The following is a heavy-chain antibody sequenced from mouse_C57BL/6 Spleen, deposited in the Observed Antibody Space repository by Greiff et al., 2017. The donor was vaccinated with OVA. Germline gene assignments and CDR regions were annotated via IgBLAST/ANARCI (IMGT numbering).Heavy chain of an antibody. Sequence: QVQLQQPGAELVKPGASVKLSCKASGYTFTSYWMQWVKQRPGQGLEWIGEIDPSDSYTNYNQKFKGKATLTVDTSSSTAYMQLSSLTSEDSAVYYCARGELVYYFDYWGQGTTRTVSS. J-gene: IGHJ2*01. D-gene: IGHD4-1*01. CDR1: GYTFTSYW. CDR2: IDPSDSYT. V-gene: IGHV1-50*01. CDR3: ARGELVYYFDY.